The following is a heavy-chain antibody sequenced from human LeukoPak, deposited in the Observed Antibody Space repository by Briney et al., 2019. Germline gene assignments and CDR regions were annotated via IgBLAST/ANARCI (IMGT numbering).Heavy chain of an antibody. CDR3: AEGGYGYGGPLDY. CDR1: GFSFSDAW. J-gene: IGHJ4*02. V-gene: IGHV3-7*01. D-gene: IGHD5-18*01. Sequence: PGGSLRLSCAASGFSFSDAWMHWVRQAPGKGLEWVASINHNGNVNYYVDSVKGRFTISRDNAKNSLYLQMNSLRAEDTAVYYCAEGGYGYGGPLDYWGQGTLVTVSS. CDR2: INHNGNVN.